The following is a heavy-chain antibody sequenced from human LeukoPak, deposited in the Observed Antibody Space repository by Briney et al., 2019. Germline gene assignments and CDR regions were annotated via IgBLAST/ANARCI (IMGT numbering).Heavy chain of an antibody. CDR2: ISYDGSNK. D-gene: IGHD6-13*01. Sequence: PGRSLRLSCAASGFTFSSYAMHWVRQAPGKGLEWVAVISYDGSNKYYADSAKGRFTISRDNSKNTLYLQMNSLRAEDTAVYYCARDKIAAAGPFDYWGQGTLVTVSS. CDR1: GFTFSSYA. CDR3: ARDKIAAAGPFDY. V-gene: IGHV3-30-3*01. J-gene: IGHJ4*02.